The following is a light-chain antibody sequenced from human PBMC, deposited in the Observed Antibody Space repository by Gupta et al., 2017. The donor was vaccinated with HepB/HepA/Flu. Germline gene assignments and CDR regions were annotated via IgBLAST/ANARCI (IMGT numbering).Light chain of an antibody. Sequence: EIVMTQSPATLSVSPGGRATLSCRASQSINSNLAWYQQKPGQPPRLLIYGASSRATGIPASFSGSGYGTEFTLTISSRQSEDVAIYYCQQYDNWPPLTFGGGTKVEIK. CDR2: GAS. V-gene: IGKV3-15*01. CDR3: QQYDNWPPLT. J-gene: IGKJ4*01. CDR1: QSINSN.